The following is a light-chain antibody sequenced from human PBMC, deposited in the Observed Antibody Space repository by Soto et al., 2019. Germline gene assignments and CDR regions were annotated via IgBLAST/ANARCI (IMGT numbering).Light chain of an antibody. Sequence: QSALTQPASVSASPGQSITISCTGTSSDVGDYNYVSWYQQHPGKAPKFMIYDVSNRPSGVSNRFSGSKSGNTASLTISGLQAEDEADYYCSSYTSNSTHVVFGGGTKLTVL. CDR2: DVS. J-gene: IGLJ2*01. CDR1: SSDVGDYNY. V-gene: IGLV2-14*01. CDR3: SSYTSNSTHVV.